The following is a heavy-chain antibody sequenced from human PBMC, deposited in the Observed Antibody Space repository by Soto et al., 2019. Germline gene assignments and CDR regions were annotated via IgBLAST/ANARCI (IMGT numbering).Heavy chain of an antibody. CDR1: GFTFSRYG. J-gene: IGHJ6*02. D-gene: IGHD3-3*02. CDR2: ISSSSSYI. CDR3: ARDQEPSLAIYYYYGMDV. Sequence: EVQLVESGGGLVKPRGSLRLSCAASGFTFSRYGMNWVLQVPVKGLEWVSSISSSSSYIFYSDSVKGRLNISRDNAKTSLYLQMNSLGAEDTAVYYCARDQEPSLAIYYYYGMDVWGQGNTVTVSS. V-gene: IGHV3-21*01.